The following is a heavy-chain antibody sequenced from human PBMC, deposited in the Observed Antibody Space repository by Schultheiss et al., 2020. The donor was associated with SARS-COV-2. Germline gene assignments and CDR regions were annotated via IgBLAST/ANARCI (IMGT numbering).Heavy chain of an antibody. CDR1: GFTFDDYA. CDR2: ISWNSGSI. D-gene: IGHD6-19*01. V-gene: IGHV3-9*01. J-gene: IGHJ4*02. CDR3: ARDRGSGWYHFDY. Sequence: GGSLRLSCAASGFTFDDYAMHWVRQAPGKGLEWVSGISWNSGSIGYADSVKGRFTISRDNAKNSLYLQMNSLRAEDTAVYYCARDRGSGWYHFDYWGQGTLVTVSS.